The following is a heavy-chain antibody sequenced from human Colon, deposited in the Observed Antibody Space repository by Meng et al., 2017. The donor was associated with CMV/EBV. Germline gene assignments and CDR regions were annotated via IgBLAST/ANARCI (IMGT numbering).Heavy chain of an antibody. CDR2: IYSGGST. Sequence: GESLKISCAASGFTVSSNYMTWVRQAPGKGLEWVSVIYSGGSTQYADSVNGRFTISRDNSKNTLYLQMHSLRAEDTAVYYYARDGNDCIDGVCYCYYYGMDVWGQGTTVTVSS. J-gene: IGHJ6*02. CDR3: ARDGNDCIDGVCYCYYYGMDV. D-gene: IGHD2-8*01. CDR1: GFTVSSNY. V-gene: IGHV3-66*02.